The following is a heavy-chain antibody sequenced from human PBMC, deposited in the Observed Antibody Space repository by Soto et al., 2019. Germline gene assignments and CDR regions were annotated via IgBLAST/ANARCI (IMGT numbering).Heavy chain of an antibody. CDR2: ISGSGVST. J-gene: IGHJ4*02. D-gene: IGHD3-22*01. Sequence: PGGSLRLSCAASGFTFSSYAMSWVRQAPGKGLDWVSAISGSGVSTYYADSVKGRFTISRDNSKNTLYLQMNSLRAEDTAVYYCAKSPGMYYYDSSGYYHYDCWGQGTLVTVSS. CDR3: AKSPGMYYYDSSGYYHYDC. CDR1: GFTFSSYA. V-gene: IGHV3-23*01.